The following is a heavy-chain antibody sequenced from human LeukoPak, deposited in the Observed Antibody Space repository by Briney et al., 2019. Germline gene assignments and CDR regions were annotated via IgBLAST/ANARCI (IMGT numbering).Heavy chain of an antibody. J-gene: IGHJ3*02. Sequence: SETLSLTCTVSGGSISNYYWSWIRQPAGKGLELIGRIFPGGSTNYNPSLTSRVTMSVDTSKNQFSLKLSSVTAADTAVYYCARSRCTSISCASRGAFDIWGQGTMVTVSS. D-gene: IGHD2-2*01. CDR1: GGSISNYY. CDR2: IFPGGST. V-gene: IGHV4-4*07. CDR3: ARSRCTSISCASRGAFDI.